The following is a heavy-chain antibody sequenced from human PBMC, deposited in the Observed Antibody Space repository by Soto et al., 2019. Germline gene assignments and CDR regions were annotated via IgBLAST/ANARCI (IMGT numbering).Heavy chain of an antibody. CDR1: GFTFSSYA. V-gene: IGHV3-23*01. CDR3: AKGPEAPQQLVNNEDLYYYYYYMDV. CDR2: ISGSGGST. D-gene: IGHD6-13*01. J-gene: IGHJ6*03. Sequence: GGSLRLSCAASGFTFSSYAMSWVRQAPGKGLEWVSAISGSGGSTYYADSVKGRFTISRDNSKNTLYLQMNSLRAEDTAVYYCAKGPEAPQQLVNNEDLYYYYYYMDVWGKGTTVTVSS.